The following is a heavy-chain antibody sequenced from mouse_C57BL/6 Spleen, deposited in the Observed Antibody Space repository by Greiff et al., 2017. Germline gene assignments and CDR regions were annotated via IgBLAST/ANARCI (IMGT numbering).Heavy chain of an antibody. CDR2: FYPRSGNT. CDR1: GYTFTSYG. J-gene: IGHJ4*01. D-gene: IGHD2-5*01. V-gene: IGHV1-81*01. CDR3: SRDSNFLYYYAMYY. Sequence: QVQLKASGAELARPGASVKLSCKASGYTFTSYGISWVKQRTGQGLEWIGEFYPRSGNTYYNEKFKGKATLTADKSSSTEYMELRSLTSEDSAVFFCSRDSNFLYYYAMYYWGQGTSVTVSS.